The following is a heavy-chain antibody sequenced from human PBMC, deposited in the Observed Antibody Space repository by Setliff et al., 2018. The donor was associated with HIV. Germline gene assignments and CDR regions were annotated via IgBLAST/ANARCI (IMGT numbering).Heavy chain of an antibody. CDR3: ARHAAGPDGPFDY. V-gene: IGHV4-39*01. CDR2: IYYSGSS. J-gene: IGHJ4*02. CDR1: GASISSSSYY. Sequence: SETLSLTCTVSGASISSSSYYWGWIRQPPGKGLEWIGSIYYSGSSYYNPSLKSRVTISVDTSKNQFSLKLSSVIAADTAVYYCARHAAGPDGPFDYWGQGTLVTVSS.